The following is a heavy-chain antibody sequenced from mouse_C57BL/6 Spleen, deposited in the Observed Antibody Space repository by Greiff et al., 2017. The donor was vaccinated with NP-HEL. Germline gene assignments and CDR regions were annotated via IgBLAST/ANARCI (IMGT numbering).Heavy chain of an antibody. J-gene: IGHJ4*01. Sequence: QVQLKESGAELVKPGASVKISCKASGYAFSSYWMNWVKQRPGKGLEWIGQIYPGDGDTNYNGKFKGKATLTADKSSSTAYMQLSSLTSEDSAVYFCAREDYDRAMDYWGQGTSVTVSS. V-gene: IGHV1-80*01. CDR2: IYPGDGDT. CDR3: AREDYDRAMDY. CDR1: GYAFSSYW. D-gene: IGHD2-4*01.